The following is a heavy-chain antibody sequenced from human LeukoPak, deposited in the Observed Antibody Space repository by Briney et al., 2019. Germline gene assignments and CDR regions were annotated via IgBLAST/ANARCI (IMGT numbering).Heavy chain of an antibody. CDR3: AKDLTSGSYLGSAFDI. CDR1: GFTFSSYG. Sequence: GGSLRLSCAASGFTFSSYGMSWVRQAPGKGLEWVSAISGTGGTTHYADSVKGRFTISRDNSKNTLNLQMNSLRAEDTALYYCAKDLTSGSYLGSAFDIWGQGTMVTVSS. J-gene: IGHJ3*02. D-gene: IGHD1-26*01. V-gene: IGHV3-23*01. CDR2: ISGTGGTT.